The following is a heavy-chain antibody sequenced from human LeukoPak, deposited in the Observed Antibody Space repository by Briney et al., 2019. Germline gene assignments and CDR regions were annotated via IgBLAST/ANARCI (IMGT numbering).Heavy chain of an antibody. CDR2: MSYGGSDT. V-gene: IGHV3-30*02. D-gene: IGHD3-16*02. Sequence: GGSLRLSCAASGFTFSTNGMHWVRQAPGKRLEWVAFMSYGGSDTYYADSVKGRFTISRDNSKNSLYLQMHSLRTEDTALYYCVKDTPVSNWGQGTLVTVSS. J-gene: IGHJ4*02. CDR3: VKDTPVSN. CDR1: GFTFSTNG.